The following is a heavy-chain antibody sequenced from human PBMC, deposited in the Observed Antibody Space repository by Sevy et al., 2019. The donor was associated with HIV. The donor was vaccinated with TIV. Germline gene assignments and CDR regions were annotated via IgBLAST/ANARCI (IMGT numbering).Heavy chain of an antibody. V-gene: IGHV3-73*01. CDR1: GFTFSGSA. D-gene: IGHD6-13*01. Sequence: GGSLRLSCAASGFTFSGSAMHWVRQASGKGLEWVGRVRSKTNSYAIAYAASVKGRFTISRDDSKNTAYLQMNSLRAEDTAVYYCARDGGRQQLVLTVPMDVWGQGTTVTVSS. CDR2: VRSKTNSYAI. J-gene: IGHJ6*02. CDR3: ARDGGRQQLVLTVPMDV.